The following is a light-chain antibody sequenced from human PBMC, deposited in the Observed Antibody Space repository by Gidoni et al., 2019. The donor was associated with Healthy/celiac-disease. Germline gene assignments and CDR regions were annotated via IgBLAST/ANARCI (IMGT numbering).Light chain of an antibody. CDR3: QQSYSTPRT. CDR1: QSISSS. V-gene: IGKV1-39*01. J-gene: IGKJ1*01. CDR2: AAS. Sequence: DIQMTQSPSSLSASEGDRVTITCRASQSISSSLNWYQQKPGKAPKLLIYAASSLQSGVPSRFSGRGSGTDFTLTISRLQPEEFATYYCQQSYSTPRTFSQGTKVEIK.